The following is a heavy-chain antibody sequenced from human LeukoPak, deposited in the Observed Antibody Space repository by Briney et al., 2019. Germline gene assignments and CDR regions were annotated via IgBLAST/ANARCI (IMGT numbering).Heavy chain of an antibody. Sequence: ASVKVSCKASGYTFTSYGISWVRQAPGQGLEWMGWISAYNGNTNYAQKLQGRVTMTTDTSTSTAYMGLRSLRSDDTAVYYCAREHDYGDLPNWFDPWGQGTLVTVSS. CDR2: ISAYNGNT. CDR3: AREHDYGDLPNWFDP. CDR1: GYTFTSYG. V-gene: IGHV1-18*01. D-gene: IGHD4-17*01. J-gene: IGHJ5*02.